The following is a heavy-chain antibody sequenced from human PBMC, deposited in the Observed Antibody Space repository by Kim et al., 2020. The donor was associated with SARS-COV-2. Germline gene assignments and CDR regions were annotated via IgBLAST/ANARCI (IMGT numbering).Heavy chain of an antibody. Sequence: SETLSLTCAVSGGSISSSNWWSWVRQPPGKGLEWIGEIYHSGSTNYNPSLKSRVTISVDKSKNQFSLKLSSVTAADTAVYYCARVPTYYGSWSGYYGGYYFDYWGQGTLVTVSS. CDR1: GGSISSSNW. CDR2: IYHSGST. D-gene: IGHD3-3*01. V-gene: IGHV4-4*02. CDR3: ARVPTYYGSWSGYYGGYYFDY. J-gene: IGHJ4*02.